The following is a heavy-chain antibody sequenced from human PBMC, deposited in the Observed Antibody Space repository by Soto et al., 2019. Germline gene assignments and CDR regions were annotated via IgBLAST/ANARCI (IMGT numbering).Heavy chain of an antibody. CDR3: ARLIGNSWLDS. V-gene: IGHV6-1*01. Sequence: SQTLSLTCAISGHSASTNSSTWDWIRQSPSRGLEWLGSTYYRCKGYYDYAASVKGRININPDTSNNLVSLHLDSVTPDDTAVYYCARLIGNSWLDSWGQGTLVTVSS. CDR2: TYYRCKGYY. J-gene: IGHJ5*01. D-gene: IGHD2-8*01. CDR1: GHSASTNSST.